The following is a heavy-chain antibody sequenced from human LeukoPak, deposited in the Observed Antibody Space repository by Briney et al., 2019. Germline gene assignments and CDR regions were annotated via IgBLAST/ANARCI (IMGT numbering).Heavy chain of an antibody. Sequence: GGSLRLSCEASGFTFSTFAMIWVRQPPGKGLEWVSGISWNSGSTGYADSVKGRFTISRDNAKNSLYLQMNSLRAEDTAVYYCAKGRWGLTINNFDIWGQGTMVTVSS. CDR2: ISWNSGST. CDR1: GFTFSTFA. D-gene: IGHD3-9*01. J-gene: IGHJ3*02. V-gene: IGHV3-20*04. CDR3: AKGRWGLTINNFDI.